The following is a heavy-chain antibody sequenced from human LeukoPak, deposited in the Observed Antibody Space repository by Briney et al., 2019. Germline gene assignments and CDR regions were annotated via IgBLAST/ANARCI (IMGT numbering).Heavy chain of an antibody. CDR2: IYYSGST. J-gene: IGHJ3*02. CDR3: ARQTRIGRTQSLRHAFDI. Sequence: SETLSLTCTVSGGSISSYYWSWIRQPPGKGLEWIGYIYYSGSTNYNPSLKSRVTISVETSKNPFSLKLRSVTAADTAVYYCARQTRIGRTQSLRHAFDIWGQGTMVTVSS. CDR1: GGSISSYY. V-gene: IGHV4-59*08. D-gene: IGHD1-14*01.